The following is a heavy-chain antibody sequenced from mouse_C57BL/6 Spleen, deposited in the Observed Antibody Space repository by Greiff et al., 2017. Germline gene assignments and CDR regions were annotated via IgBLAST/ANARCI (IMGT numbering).Heavy chain of an antibody. J-gene: IGHJ3*01. Sequence: QVQLQQPGAELVKPGASVKLSCKASGYTFTSYWMHWVKQRPGQGLEWIGMIHPNSGSTNYNEKFKSKATLTVDNSSSTAYMQLSSLTSEDSAVYYCARFGGALSCAYWGQGTLVTVSA. CDR1: GYTFTSYW. CDR2: IHPNSGST. V-gene: IGHV1-64*01. D-gene: IGHD2-3*01. CDR3: ARFGGALSCAY.